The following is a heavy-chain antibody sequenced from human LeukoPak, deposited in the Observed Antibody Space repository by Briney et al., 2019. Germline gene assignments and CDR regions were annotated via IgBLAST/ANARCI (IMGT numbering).Heavy chain of an antibody. Sequence: ASVKVSCKASGYTFTGYYMHWVRQAPGQGLVWMGWINPNSGGTNYAQKFQGRVTMTRDTSISTAYMELSRLRSDDTAVYYCARERTLTSCYDYWGQGTLVTVSS. J-gene: IGHJ4*02. D-gene: IGHD2-15*01. CDR1: GYTFTGYY. CDR3: ARERTLTSCYDY. CDR2: INPNSGGT. V-gene: IGHV1-2*02.